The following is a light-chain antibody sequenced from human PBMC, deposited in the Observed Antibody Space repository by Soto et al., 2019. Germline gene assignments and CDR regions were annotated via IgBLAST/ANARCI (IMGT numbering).Light chain of an antibody. V-gene: IGLV2-8*01. Sequence: QSVLSQPPSASGSPGQSVTISCTGTNSDIGAFTYVSWYQQHPGRAPRLIIYDVTKRPSGVPDRFSGSKSGNTASLTVSGLHVDDEADYFCSSYAVNKKLLFGGGTKLT. J-gene: IGLJ2*01. CDR3: SSYAVNKKLL. CDR1: NSDIGAFTY. CDR2: DVT.